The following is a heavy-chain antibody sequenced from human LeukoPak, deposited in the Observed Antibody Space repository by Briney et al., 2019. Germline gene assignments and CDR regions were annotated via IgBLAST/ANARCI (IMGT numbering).Heavy chain of an antibody. Sequence: GGSLRLSCAASGFTFNSYAMTWVRQAPGKGLEWVSAISGSGGSTYYADSVKGRFTISRDNSKNTLYLQMNSLRAEDTAVYYCARDRVGAIPYYFDYWGQGTLVTVSS. D-gene: IGHD1-26*01. CDR3: ARDRVGAIPYYFDY. CDR2: ISGSGGST. CDR1: GFTFNSYA. J-gene: IGHJ4*02. V-gene: IGHV3-23*01.